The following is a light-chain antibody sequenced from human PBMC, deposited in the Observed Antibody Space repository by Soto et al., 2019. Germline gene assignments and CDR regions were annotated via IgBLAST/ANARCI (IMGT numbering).Light chain of an antibody. Sequence: EIVMTQSPATLSVSPGERATLSCRASQSVSSNLAWYQQKPGQAPRLLIYGAFTRATGIPARFSGTGSGTEFTLTISSPQSEDFALYYCQQYNDWPLTFGQGTKVDIK. J-gene: IGKJ1*01. CDR3: QQYNDWPLT. CDR2: GAF. V-gene: IGKV3-15*01. CDR1: QSVSSN.